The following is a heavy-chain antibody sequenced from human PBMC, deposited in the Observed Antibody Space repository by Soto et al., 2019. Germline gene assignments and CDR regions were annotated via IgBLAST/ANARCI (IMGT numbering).Heavy chain of an antibody. D-gene: IGHD4-17*01. CDR1: GFSLSTSGVG. CDR2: IYWDDDK. V-gene: IGHV2-5*02. J-gene: IGHJ4*02. CDR3: AHRADYGDSVTYFDY. Sequence: QITLKESGPTLVKPTQTLTLTCTFSGFSLSTSGVGVGWIRQPPGKALEWLALIYWDDDKRYSPSLKSRLTIPTDTSKNQVVLTLTNMDPVDTATYYCAHRADYGDSVTYFDYWGQGTLVTVSS.